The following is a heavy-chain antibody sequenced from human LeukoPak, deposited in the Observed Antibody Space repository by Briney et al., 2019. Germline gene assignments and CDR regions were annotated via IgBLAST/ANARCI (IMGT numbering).Heavy chain of an antibody. CDR2: INQSGGRN. CDR1: GFTFSRFW. CDR3: ARDVEGGTFDI. J-gene: IGHJ3*02. V-gene: IGHV3-7*05. Sequence: GGSLRLSCAASGFTFSRFWMNWVRQAPGRGLEWVANINQSGGRNNYVDSVKGRFTISRDNAKNSLFLEMSSLRADDTAVYFCARDVEGGTFDIWGQGTTVTVSS. D-gene: IGHD3-16*01.